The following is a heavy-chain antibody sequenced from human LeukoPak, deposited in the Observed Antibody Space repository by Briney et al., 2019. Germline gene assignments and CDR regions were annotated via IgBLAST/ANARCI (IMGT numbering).Heavy chain of an antibody. CDR1: GFTFSSYS. J-gene: IGHJ4*02. D-gene: IGHD3-22*01. Sequence: GGSLRLSCAASGFTFSSYSMNWVRQAPGKGLEWVSGISWNSGSIGYADSVKGRFTISRDNAKNSLYLQMNSLRAEDTALYYCAKEESYDSSGYRSFYFDYWGQGTLVTVSS. CDR3: AKEESYDSSGYRSFYFDY. V-gene: IGHV3-9*01. CDR2: ISWNSGSI.